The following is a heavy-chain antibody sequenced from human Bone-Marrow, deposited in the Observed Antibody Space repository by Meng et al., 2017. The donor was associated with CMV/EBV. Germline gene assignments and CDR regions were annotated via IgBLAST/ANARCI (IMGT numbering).Heavy chain of an antibody. Sequence: LSLTCAASGFTFSSYSMNWVRQAPGKGREWVSSISSSSSYIYYADSVKGRFTISRDNAKNSLYLQMNSLRAEDTAVYYCARPVYYDFWSGYLYDDAFDIWGQGTMVTVSS. CDR3: ARPVYYDFWSGYLYDDAFDI. CDR1: GFTFSSYS. D-gene: IGHD3-3*01. V-gene: IGHV3-21*01. CDR2: ISSSSSYI. J-gene: IGHJ3*02.